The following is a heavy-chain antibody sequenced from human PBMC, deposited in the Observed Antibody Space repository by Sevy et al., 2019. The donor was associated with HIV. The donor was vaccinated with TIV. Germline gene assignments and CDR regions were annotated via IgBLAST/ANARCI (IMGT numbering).Heavy chain of an antibody. CDR1: GFTFSSYA. Sequence: GGSLRLSCAASGFTFSSYAMHWVRQAPGKGLEWVAVISYDGSNKNYADSVKGRFTISRDNSKNTLYLQMNSLRAEDTAVYYCARVGGVGVAGTREGMDVWGQGTTVTVSS. D-gene: IGHD6-19*01. J-gene: IGHJ6*02. CDR3: ARVGGVGVAGTREGMDV. CDR2: ISYDGSNK. V-gene: IGHV3-30-3*01.